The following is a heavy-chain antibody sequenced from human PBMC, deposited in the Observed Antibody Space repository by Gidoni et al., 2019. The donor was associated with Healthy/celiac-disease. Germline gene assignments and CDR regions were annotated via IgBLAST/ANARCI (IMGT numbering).Heavy chain of an antibody. V-gene: IGHV1-69*01. Sequence: QVQLVQSGAAVKKPGSSVKVSCKASGGTFRSYAISWVRQAPGQGLEWMGGIIPIFGTANYAQKFQGRVTITADESTSTAYMELSSLRSEDTAVYYCAADPGNHYDFWSGYFGPFDYWGQGTLVTVSS. CDR3: AADPGNHYDFWSGYFGPFDY. J-gene: IGHJ4*02. CDR2: IIPIFGTA. D-gene: IGHD3-3*01. CDR1: GGTFRSYA.